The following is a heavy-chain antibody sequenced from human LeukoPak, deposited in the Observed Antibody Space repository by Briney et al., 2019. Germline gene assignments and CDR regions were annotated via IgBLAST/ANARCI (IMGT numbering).Heavy chain of an antibody. Sequence: PSETLSLTCTVSGGSISSYYWSWIRQPPGKGLEWIGYIYYSGSTNYNPSLKSRVTISVDTSKNQFSLKLSSVTAADTAVYYCACRGTYDAFDIRGQGTMVTVSS. CDR3: ACRGTYDAFDI. CDR1: GGSISSYY. CDR2: IYYSGST. J-gene: IGHJ3*02. D-gene: IGHD1-7*01. V-gene: IGHV4-59*08.